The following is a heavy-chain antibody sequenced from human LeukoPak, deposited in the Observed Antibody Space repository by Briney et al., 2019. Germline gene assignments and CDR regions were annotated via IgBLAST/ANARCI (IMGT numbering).Heavy chain of an antibody. J-gene: IGHJ4*02. Sequence: GGSLRLSCAASGFTFSSYSMNWVRQAPGKGLEWVSSISSSSSYIYYADSVKGRFTISRDNAKNSLYLQMNSLRAEDTAVYYCARARRSMVRGVGCFDYWGQGTLVTVSS. CDR1: GFTFSSYS. CDR3: ARARRSMVRGVGCFDY. CDR2: ISSSSSYI. V-gene: IGHV3-21*01. D-gene: IGHD3-10*01.